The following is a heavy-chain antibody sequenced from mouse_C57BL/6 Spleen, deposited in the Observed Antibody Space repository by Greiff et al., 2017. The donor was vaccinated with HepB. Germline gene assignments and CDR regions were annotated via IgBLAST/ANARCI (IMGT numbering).Heavy chain of an antibody. J-gene: IGHJ4*01. CDR3: ARNGYGYGYYYAMDY. CDR1: GFTFSDYG. D-gene: IGHD2-2*01. V-gene: IGHV5-17*01. CDR2: ISSGSSTI. Sequence: EVQGVESGGGLVKPGGSLKLSCAASGFTFSDYGMHWVRQAPEKGLEWVAYISSGSSTIYYADTVKGRFTISRDNAKNTLFLQMTSLRSEDTAMYYCARNGYGYGYYYAMDYWGQGTSVTVSS.